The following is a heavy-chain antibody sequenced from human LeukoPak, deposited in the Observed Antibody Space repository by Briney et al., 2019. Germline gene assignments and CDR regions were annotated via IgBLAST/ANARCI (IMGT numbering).Heavy chain of an antibody. Sequence: GGSLRLSCAAPGFTVSSNYMSWVRQAPGKGLEWVSVIYSGGSTYYADSVKGRFTISRDNSKNTLYLQMNSLRAEDTAVYYCARDLTIAARPAGWGQGTLVTVSS. CDR3: ARDLTIAARPAG. J-gene: IGHJ4*02. V-gene: IGHV3-53*01. D-gene: IGHD6-6*01. CDR2: IYSGGST. CDR1: GFTVSSNY.